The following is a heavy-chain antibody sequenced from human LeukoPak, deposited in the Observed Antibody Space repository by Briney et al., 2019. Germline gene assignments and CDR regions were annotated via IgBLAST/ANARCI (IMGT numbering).Heavy chain of an antibody. CDR2: ISYDGSNK. D-gene: IGHD3-10*01. J-gene: IGHJ4*02. CDR1: GFTFSSYD. Sequence: PGRSLRLSCAASGFTFSSYDMHWVRQAPGKGLEWVAVISYDGSNKYYADSVKGRFTISRDNSKNTLYQQMNSPRAEDTAVYYCAKDDGSGSYYNVDYWGQGTLVTVSS. V-gene: IGHV3-30*18. CDR3: AKDDGSGSYYNVDY.